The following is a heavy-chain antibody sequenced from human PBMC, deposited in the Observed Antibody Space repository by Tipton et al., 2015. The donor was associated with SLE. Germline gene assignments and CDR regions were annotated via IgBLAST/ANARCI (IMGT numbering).Heavy chain of an antibody. J-gene: IGHJ4*02. D-gene: IGHD3-10*01. Sequence: TLSLTCAVYGGSFSGYYWSWIRQPPGKGLEWIGEINHSGSTNYNPSLKSRVTISVDTSKNQFSLKLSSVTAADTAVYYCARVKGRLLWFGDEGYWGQGTLDTVSS. V-gene: IGHV4-34*01. CDR3: ARVKGRLLWFGDEGY. CDR1: GGSFSGYY. CDR2: INHSGST.